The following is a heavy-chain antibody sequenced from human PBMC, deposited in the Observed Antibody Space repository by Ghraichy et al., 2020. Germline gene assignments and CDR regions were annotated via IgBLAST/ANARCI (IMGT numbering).Heavy chain of an antibody. J-gene: IGHJ4*02. V-gene: IGHV3-48*03. CDR1: GFTFSSYE. CDR2: ISSSGSTI. CDR3: ARDGSGSYSFDS. Sequence: GGSLRLSCAASGFTFSSYEMNWVRQAPGKGLEWVSYISSSGSTIYYADSVKGRFTISRDNAKSSLYLQMNSLRAEDTAVYYCARDGSGSYSFDSWGQGTLVTVSS. D-gene: IGHD1-26*01.